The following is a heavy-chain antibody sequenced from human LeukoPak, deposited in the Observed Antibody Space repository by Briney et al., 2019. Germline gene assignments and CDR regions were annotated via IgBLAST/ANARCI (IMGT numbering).Heavy chain of an antibody. D-gene: IGHD6-13*01. CDR1: GYSLTTYW. Sequence: GESLKISCKGSGYSLTTYWIGWVRQMPEKGLEWMGIIYPGDSQTIYSPSFQGQVTISADKSISTAYLQWSSLKASDTAMYFCARRASPAAGIDYWGQGTLVTVSS. V-gene: IGHV5-51*01. CDR3: ARRASPAAGIDY. CDR2: IYPGDSQT. J-gene: IGHJ4*02.